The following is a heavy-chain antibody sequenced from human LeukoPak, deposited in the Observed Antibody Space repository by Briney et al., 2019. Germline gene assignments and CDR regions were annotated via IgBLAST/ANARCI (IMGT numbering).Heavy chain of an antibody. CDR3: SRGPNSATSNYYCGDF. CDR2: ISSDGSST. CDR1: GFTFSSYW. V-gene: IGHV3-74*01. D-gene: IGHD3-22*01. J-gene: IGHJ4*02. Sequence: PGGSLRLSCAASGFTFSSYWMHWVRQVPGKGLVWVSRISSDGSSTSYADSVKGRFTVSRDNAKNTLYLQMNSLRAEDTAVCYCSRGPNSATSNYYCGDFWGQGALVTVSS.